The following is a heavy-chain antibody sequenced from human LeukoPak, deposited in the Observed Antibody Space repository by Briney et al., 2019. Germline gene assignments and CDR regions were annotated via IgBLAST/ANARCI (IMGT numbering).Heavy chain of an antibody. Sequence: GGSLRLSCTASGFTFGDYAMSWVRQAPGKGLEWVGFIRSKAYGGTTEYAASVKSRFTISRDDSKSIAYLQMNSLKTEDTAVYYCTRWWELLEGAFDIWGQGTMVTVSS. CDR2: IRSKAYGGTT. CDR3: TRWWELLEGAFDI. CDR1: GFTFGDYA. J-gene: IGHJ3*02. D-gene: IGHD1-26*01. V-gene: IGHV3-49*04.